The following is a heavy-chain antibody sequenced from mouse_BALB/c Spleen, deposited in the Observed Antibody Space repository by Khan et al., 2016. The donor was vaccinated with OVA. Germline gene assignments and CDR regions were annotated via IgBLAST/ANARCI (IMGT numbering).Heavy chain of an antibody. CDR3: ARDCWFAY. CDR2: ISSGDST. CDR1: GFTFSNYA. J-gene: IGHJ3*01. Sequence: EVELVESGGGLVKPGGSLKLSCAASGFTFSNYAMSWVRQSPEKRLEWVASISSGDSTYYPDSVKGRFTISRANARTILYLQMSMRSTEDTAMYYCARDCWFAYWGQGTMVTVSA. V-gene: IGHV5-6-5*01.